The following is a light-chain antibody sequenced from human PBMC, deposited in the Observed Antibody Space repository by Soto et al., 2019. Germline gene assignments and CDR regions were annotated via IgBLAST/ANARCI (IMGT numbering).Light chain of an antibody. Sequence: EIVMTQSPATLSVSPGERATLSCRASQSVSINLAWYQQKPGQVPRLLIYGASTRANGIPARFSGSGFGTEFTLTIRSLQSEDFAVYYCKQYNNWPLIFGGGTKVDIK. V-gene: IGKV3-15*01. CDR2: GAS. CDR1: QSVSIN. CDR3: KQYNNWPLI. J-gene: IGKJ4*01.